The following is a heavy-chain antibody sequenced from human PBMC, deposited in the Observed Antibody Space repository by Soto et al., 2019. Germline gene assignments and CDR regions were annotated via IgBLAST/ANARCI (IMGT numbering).Heavy chain of an antibody. CDR3: ARDNNDFWSLYPLAFDY. CDR1: GGSLTKYY. V-gene: IGHV4-4*07. D-gene: IGHD3-3*01. Sequence: SETLSLTCTVSGGSLTKYYWSWIRQPAGKGLEWVGRISTSGNVVSKASLRSRLTMSVDTSKNQFSLRLTSVTAADTAVYYCARDNNDFWSLYPLAFDYWGQGALVTVSS. CDR2: ISTSGNV. J-gene: IGHJ4*02.